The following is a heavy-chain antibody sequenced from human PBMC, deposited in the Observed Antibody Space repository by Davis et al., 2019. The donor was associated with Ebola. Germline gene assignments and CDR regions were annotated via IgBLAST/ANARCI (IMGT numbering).Heavy chain of an antibody. CDR2: IYSGGSR. J-gene: IGHJ4*02. D-gene: IGHD3-22*01. V-gene: IGHV3-53*01. CDR3: ATGDFYDSSALGYFHS. CDR1: GFTFSSNY. Sequence: PAGSLTLSCAASGFTFSSNYMSCVRQAPGNGLEWVSVIYSGGSRYYADSVKGRFTISRDNPKNTLYLQMNSLRAEDTAVYYCATGDFYDSSALGYFHSWGQGTLVTISA.